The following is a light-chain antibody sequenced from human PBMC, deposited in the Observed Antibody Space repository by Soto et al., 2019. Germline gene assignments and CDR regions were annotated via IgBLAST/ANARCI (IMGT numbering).Light chain of an antibody. CDR1: SSDVGGFNS. Sequence: QSALTQPASVSGSTGQSITISYTGTSSDVGGFNSVSWYQLRPGTAPKLILYDVVDRPSGVSYRFSGSKSGNTASLTISGLQAADEADYFCSSYTSTMTNVFGSGTKVTVL. J-gene: IGLJ1*01. V-gene: IGLV2-14*03. CDR3: SSYTSTMTNV. CDR2: DVV.